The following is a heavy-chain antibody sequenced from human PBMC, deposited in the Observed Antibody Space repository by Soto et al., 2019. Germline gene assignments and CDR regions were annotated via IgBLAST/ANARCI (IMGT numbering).Heavy chain of an antibody. CDR1: GGSFSGYY. V-gene: IGHV4-34*01. Sequence: QVQLQQWGAGLLKPSETLSLTCAVQGGSFSGYYWSLIRQPPGMRLEWMGEINHSGTTNYNPSLESRVSISLVMSMKQSSLKLTSVTAADTAVYYCAIGGIGFRATFWFDPWGHGTLVTGSS. D-gene: IGHD6-13*01. CDR3: AIGGIGFRATFWFDP. CDR2: INHSGTT. J-gene: IGHJ5*02.